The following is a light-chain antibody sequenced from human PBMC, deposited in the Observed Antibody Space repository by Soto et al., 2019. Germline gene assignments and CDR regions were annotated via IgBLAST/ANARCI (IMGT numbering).Light chain of an antibody. CDR3: QQYNKWPWT. CDR1: QSISSY. CDR2: SAS. V-gene: IGKV1-39*01. Sequence: DIQMTQSPSSLSASVGNRVTITCRASQSISSYLNWYQQKQGKAPNVLIYSASTLQTAVPSRFSGSGSGTDGTLTISSLQPEDGEVYYGQQYNKWPWTFGQGTKVDIK. J-gene: IGKJ1*01.